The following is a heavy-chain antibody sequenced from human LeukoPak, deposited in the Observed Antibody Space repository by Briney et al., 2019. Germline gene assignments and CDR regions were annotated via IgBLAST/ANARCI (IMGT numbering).Heavy chain of an antibody. CDR3: ARRRPPGTTFQPSDY. V-gene: IGHV1-69*05. J-gene: IGHJ4*02. Sequence: GASVKVSCKASGGTFSSYAISWVRQAPGQGLEWMGGIIPIFGTANYAQKFQGRVTITTDESTSTAYMELSSLRSEDTAVYYCARRRPPGTTFQPSDYWGQGTLVTVSS. CDR2: IIPIFGTA. D-gene: IGHD1-7*01. CDR1: GGTFSSYA.